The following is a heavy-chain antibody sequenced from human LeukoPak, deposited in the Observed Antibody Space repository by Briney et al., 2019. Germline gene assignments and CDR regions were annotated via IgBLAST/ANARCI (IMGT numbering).Heavy chain of an antibody. CDR3: ARGKPQLDYSAYYGLDV. D-gene: IGHD1-14*01. CDR2: VSLDGGNN. J-gene: IGHJ6*02. V-gene: IGHV3-30*04. Sequence: GGALTLSCAASGFSLSTYAMQWVRQAPRTGRTWVAVVSLDGGNNHYADSVMGRFTISRDNSKNTLYLQMNSLRPEDTAVYYCARGKPQLDYSAYYGLDVWGQGTTVTVSS. CDR1: GFSLSTYA.